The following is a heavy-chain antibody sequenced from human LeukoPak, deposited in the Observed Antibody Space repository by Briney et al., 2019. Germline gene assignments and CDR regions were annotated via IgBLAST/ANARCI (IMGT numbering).Heavy chain of an antibody. CDR1: GYTFTSYD. D-gene: IGHD3-3*01. CDR3: ARGRLGTIFGVVIMAYYYYYMDV. CDR2: VNPNSGNT. J-gene: IGHJ6*03. Sequence: GASVKVSCKASGYTFTSYDINWVRQATGQGLEWMGWVNPNSGNTGYAQKFQGRVTMTRNTSISTAYMELSSLRSEDTAVYYCARGRLGTIFGVVIMAYYYYYMDVWGKGTTVTVSS. V-gene: IGHV1-8*01.